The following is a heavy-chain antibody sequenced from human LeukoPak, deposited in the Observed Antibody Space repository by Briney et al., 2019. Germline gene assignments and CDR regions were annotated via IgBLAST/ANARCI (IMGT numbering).Heavy chain of an antibody. CDR3: AGSTCSGGSCYSGDYFDY. V-gene: IGHV4-34*01. CDR1: GGSFSGYY. D-gene: IGHD2-15*01. CDR2: INHSGST. J-gene: IGHJ4*02. Sequence: SETLSLTCAVYGGSFSGYYWSWIRQPPGKGLEWIGEINHSGSTSYNPSLKSRVTISVDKSKNQFSLKLSSVTAADTAVYYCAGSTCSGGSCYSGDYFDYWGQGTLVTVSS.